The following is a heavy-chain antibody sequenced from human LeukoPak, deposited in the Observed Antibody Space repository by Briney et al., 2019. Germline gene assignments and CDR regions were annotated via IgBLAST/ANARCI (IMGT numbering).Heavy chain of an antibody. V-gene: IGHV4-39*01. CDR3: ARRGDVSGWFLGSYYFDY. CDR2: IYYSGST. D-gene: IGHD6-19*01. J-gene: IGHJ4*02. CDR1: GGSISSSTYY. Sequence: SGTLSLTCTVSGGSISSSTYYWGWIRQPPGKGLEWIGSIYYSGSTYYNPSLKSRVTISVDTSKNQFSLKLSSVTAADTAVYYYARRGDVSGWFLGSYYFDYWGQGTLVTVSS.